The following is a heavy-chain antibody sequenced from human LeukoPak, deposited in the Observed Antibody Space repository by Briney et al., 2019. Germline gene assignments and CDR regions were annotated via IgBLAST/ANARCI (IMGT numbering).Heavy chain of an antibody. CDR2: ISSRSSSI. CDR3: AKVSSSWYENWFDP. CDR1: RFTFSSYS. J-gene: IGHJ5*02. D-gene: IGHD6-13*01. V-gene: IGHV3-48*01. Sequence: GGSLRLSCAASRFTFSSYSMNWVRQAPGKGLEWVSYISSRSSSIYYADSVKGRFTISRDNAKNSLYLQMNSLRAEDTAVYYCAKVSSSWYENWFDPWGQGTLVTVSS.